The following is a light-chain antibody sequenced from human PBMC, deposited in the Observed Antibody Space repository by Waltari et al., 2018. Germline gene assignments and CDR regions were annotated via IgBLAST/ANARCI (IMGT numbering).Light chain of an antibody. CDR1: STNIGAGYD. V-gene: IGLV1-40*01. CDR2: NNK. J-gene: IGLJ3*02. Sequence: QSVLTQPPSVSGAPGQRVSISCTGSSTNIGAGYDVHWYQQVPGSDPKLLIFNNKSLSSVVPERFSGSKSGTSASLAITAVQAEYEADYYCQSSDSSLRGSMFGGGTRLTVL. CDR3: QSSDSSLRGSM.